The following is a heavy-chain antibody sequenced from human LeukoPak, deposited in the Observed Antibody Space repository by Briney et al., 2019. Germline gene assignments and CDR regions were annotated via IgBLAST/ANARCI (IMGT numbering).Heavy chain of an antibody. CDR3: VRDRKGGSHPLDH. CDR2: ISGYNGHT. J-gene: IGHJ4*02. Sequence: GASVKVSCKLSGYTLSYYGVSWVRQAPGQGLEWMGWISGYNGHTEYAQKFQGRATLTTDTSTSTAYMELTRLSSGDTAIYFCVRDRKGGSHPLDHWGQGTLVTVSS. D-gene: IGHD1-26*01. CDR1: GYTLSYYG. V-gene: IGHV1-18*01.